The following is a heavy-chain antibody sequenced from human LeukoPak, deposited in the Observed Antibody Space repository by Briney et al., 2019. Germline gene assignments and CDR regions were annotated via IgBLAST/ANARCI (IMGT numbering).Heavy chain of an antibody. CDR2: ISSSSSYI. CDR3: ARDGVPAAPPFEYNWFDP. D-gene: IGHD2-2*01. Sequence: GGSLRLSCAASGFTFSSYSMNWVRQAPGKGLEWVSSISSSSSYIYYADSVKGRFTISRDNAKNSLYLQMNSLRAEDTAVYYCARDGVPAAPPFEYNWFDPWGQGTLVTVSS. CDR1: GFTFSSYS. V-gene: IGHV3-21*01. J-gene: IGHJ5*02.